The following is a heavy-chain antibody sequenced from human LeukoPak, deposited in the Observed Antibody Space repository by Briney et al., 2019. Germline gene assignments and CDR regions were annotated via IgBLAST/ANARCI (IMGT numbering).Heavy chain of an antibody. CDR3: ARGLGYCSGGSCARGAFDI. CDR2: IYYSGST. D-gene: IGHD2-15*01. J-gene: IGHJ3*02. Sequence: SETLSLTCTVSGGSISSYYWSWIRQPPGKGLEWIGYIYYSGSTNYNPSLKSRVTISVDTSKNQFSLKLSSVTAADTAVYYCARGLGYCSGGSCARGAFDIWGQGTMVTVSS. V-gene: IGHV4-59*01. CDR1: GGSISSYY.